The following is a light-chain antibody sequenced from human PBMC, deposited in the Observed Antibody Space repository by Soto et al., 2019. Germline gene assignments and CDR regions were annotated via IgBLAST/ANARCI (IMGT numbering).Light chain of an antibody. CDR2: EVT. Sequence: QSVLTQPASVSGSPGQSITISCTGTSGDIGSYNRVSWYQQHPGKAPKLIIYEVTDRPSGVSNRFSGSKSGNTASLTISGLQAEDEAEYYCSSYTSSSTLDVFGTGTRSPS. CDR1: SGDIGSYNR. V-gene: IGLV2-14*01. J-gene: IGLJ1*01. CDR3: SSYTSSSTLDV.